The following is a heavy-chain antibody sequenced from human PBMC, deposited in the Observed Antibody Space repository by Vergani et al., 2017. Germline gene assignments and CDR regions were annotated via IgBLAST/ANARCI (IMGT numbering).Heavy chain of an antibody. Sequence: EVQLVESGGGVVRPGGSLRLSCAASGFTFDDYGMSWVRQAPGKGLEWVSGINWNGGSTGDADSVKGRFTISRDNAKNSLYLQMNSLRAEDTALYYCARDLRKGVRRYYYDSSGYYDWGQGTLVTVSS. V-gene: IGHV3-20*04. CDR2: INWNGGST. J-gene: IGHJ4*02. CDR1: GFTFDDYG. D-gene: IGHD3-22*01. CDR3: ARDLRKGVRRYYYDSSGYYD.